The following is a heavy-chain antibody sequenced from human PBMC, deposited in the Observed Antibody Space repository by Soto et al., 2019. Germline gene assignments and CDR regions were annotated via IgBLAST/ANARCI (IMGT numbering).Heavy chain of an antibody. CDR1: GDSIRSYY. CDR2: ISYTGST. V-gene: IGHV4-59*01. Sequence: SETLSLTCTVSGDSIRSYYWSWIRQPPGKGLEWIGYISYTGSTHYNPSLKSRVTISADTSKNQFSLKLSSVTTADTALYYCAREGVAAPSYYYGTDVWGQGSTVTVSS. CDR3: AREGVAAPSYYYGTDV. D-gene: IGHD2-15*01. J-gene: IGHJ6*02.